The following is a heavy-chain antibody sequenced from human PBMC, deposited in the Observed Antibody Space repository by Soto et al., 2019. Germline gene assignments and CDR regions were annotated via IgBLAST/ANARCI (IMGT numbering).Heavy chain of an antibody. CDR3: GRGFYGWGGPDV. D-gene: IGHD3-16*01. CDR1: GGSCSIAGGY. J-gene: IGHJ4*02. Sequence: PSETLSVTCSVAGGSCSIAGGYWVWMRQVPGSCLEWIGHVFNTATTSYSLPLMPRLPMSMDTSANLFSMKLKSVTAADTAIYYCGRGFYGWGGPDVGGPGPLVTAPQ. V-gene: IGHV4-31*03. CDR2: VFNTATT.